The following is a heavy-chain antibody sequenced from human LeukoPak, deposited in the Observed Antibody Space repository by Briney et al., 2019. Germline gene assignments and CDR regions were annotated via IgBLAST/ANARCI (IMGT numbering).Heavy chain of an antibody. CDR1: GLTFSTYS. D-gene: IGHD4-17*01. CDR3: ARPSVTTGVDAFDF. Sequence: GGSLRLSCAASGLTFSTYSINWFRKAPGKGLEWVANINQDESEQYYVDSVKGRFTISRDNAKDSLYLQMNSLRPEDTALYYCARPSVTTGVDAFDFWGQGTMVTVSS. CDR2: INQDESEQ. V-gene: IGHV3-7*01. J-gene: IGHJ3*01.